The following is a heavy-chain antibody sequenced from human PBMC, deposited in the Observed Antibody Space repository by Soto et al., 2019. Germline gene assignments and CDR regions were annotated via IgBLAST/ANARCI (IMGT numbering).Heavy chain of an antibody. CDR2: ISSSSSTI. J-gene: IGHJ3*02. CDR3: ARDGQTYYDILTVDAFDI. D-gene: IGHD3-9*01. Sequence: GGSLRLSCAASGFTFSSYSMNWVRQAPGKGLEWVSYISSSSSTIYYADSVKGRFTISRDNAKNSLYLQMNSLRDEDTAVYYCARDGQTYYDILTVDAFDIWGQGTMVTVSS. CDR1: GFTFSSYS. V-gene: IGHV3-48*02.